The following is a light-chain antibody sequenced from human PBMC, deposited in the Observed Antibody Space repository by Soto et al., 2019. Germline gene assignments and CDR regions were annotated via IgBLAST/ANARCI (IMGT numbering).Light chain of an antibody. CDR2: GSD. CDR1: SSNFGAGYD. J-gene: IGLJ2*01. CDR3: QSYDSSLSGVV. Sequence: QSVLTQPPSGSGAPGQGVTISCTGGSSNFGAGYDVHWYHQLPGTDPKLLIYGSDTRPSGVPDRFSVSKSGTSASLAITGLRAEDEGDYYCQSYDSSLSGVVFGGGTKVTVL. V-gene: IGLV1-40*01.